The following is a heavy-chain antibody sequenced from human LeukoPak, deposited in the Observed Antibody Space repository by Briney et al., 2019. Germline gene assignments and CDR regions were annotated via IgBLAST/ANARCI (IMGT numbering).Heavy chain of an antibody. Sequence: SETLSLTCTVAGGSISSYYWSWIRQPPGKGLEWIGYIYYSGSTNYNPSLKSRVTISVDTSKNQFSLKLSSVTAADTAVYYCARGDSLDYWGQGTLVTVSS. CDR1: GGSISSYY. CDR3: ARGDSLDY. J-gene: IGHJ4*02. CDR2: IYYSGST. V-gene: IGHV4-59*01.